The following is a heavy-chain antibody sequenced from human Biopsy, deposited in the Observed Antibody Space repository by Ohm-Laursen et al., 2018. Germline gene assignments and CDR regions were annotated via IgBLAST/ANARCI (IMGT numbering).Heavy chain of an antibody. CDR1: VGSFSGYY. CDR2: IKHSGST. Sequence: TLSLTCAVYVGSFSGYYWSWIRQPPGKGLEWIREIKHSGSTNYNPSLKSRVTITVDTSKNQFSLKLSSVTAADTAVYYCARGMRYCTNAVCYKSGSGNYYRYYYGMDVWGQGTTVTVSS. CDR3: ARGMRYCTNAVCYKSGSGNYYRYYYGMDV. V-gene: IGHV4-34*01. D-gene: IGHD2-8*01. J-gene: IGHJ6*02.